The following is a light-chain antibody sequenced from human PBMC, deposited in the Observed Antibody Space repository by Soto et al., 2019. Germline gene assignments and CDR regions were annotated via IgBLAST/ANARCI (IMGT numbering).Light chain of an antibody. V-gene: IGKV3-20*01. CDR1: QSVSSSY. J-gene: IGKJ2*01. Sequence: EIVLTQSPGTLSLSPGERATLSCRASQSVSSSYLAWYQQKPGQAPRLLIYGASSRAAVIPDRFSGSGSGTHVTLTINKLEPEDFAVYYCQQYGSSPLYTFGQGPKLEIK. CDR3: QQYGSSPLYT. CDR2: GAS.